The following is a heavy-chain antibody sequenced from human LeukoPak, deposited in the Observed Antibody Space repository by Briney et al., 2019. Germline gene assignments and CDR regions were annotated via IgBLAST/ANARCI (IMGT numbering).Heavy chain of an antibody. V-gene: IGHV1-2*02. J-gene: IGHJ4*02. CDR3: ARPYSSSSGRLDY. CDR1: GYTFTGYY. D-gene: IGHD6-6*01. Sequence: ASVKVSCKASGYTFTGYYIHWVRQAPGQGLEWMGWINPNSDDTEYAQKFQGRVTMTRDMSTSTVYMELSSLRSEDTAVYYCARPYSSSSGRLDYWGQGTLVTASS. CDR2: INPNSDDT.